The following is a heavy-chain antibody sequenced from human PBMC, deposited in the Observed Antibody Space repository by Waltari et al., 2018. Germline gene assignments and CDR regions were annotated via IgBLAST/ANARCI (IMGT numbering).Heavy chain of an antibody. CDR1: GFAFRRYA. J-gene: IGHJ2*01. D-gene: IGHD1-1*01. CDR3: AKDMGEWGTGYWYFDF. CDR2: INGGVDIP. Sequence: DVQLLESGGGLVQPGGYLRLSCAASGFAFRRYAMSWVRQTPGEGLYGVAGINGGVDIPYFTKSIGVCFAVSRDKSSGTVDLQMDCLGAEDSAVYFCAKDMGEWGTGYWYFDFWGRGTLVTVSS. V-gene: IGHV3-23*01.